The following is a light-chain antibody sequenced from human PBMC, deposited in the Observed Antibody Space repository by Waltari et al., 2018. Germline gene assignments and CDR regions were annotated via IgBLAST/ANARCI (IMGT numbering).Light chain of an antibody. Sequence: SNDVTQPRSVSVSPGQTARITCGGDNIGSKNVHWYQQKPAQAPVLVMYYDSDRPSGVPERFSGSNSGHTATLTISGVEAGDEADYYCQVWDSSIDHYIFGAGSRLTVL. CDR1: NIGSKN. CDR2: YDS. CDR3: QVWDSSIDHYI. V-gene: IGLV3-21*01. J-gene: IGLJ1*01.